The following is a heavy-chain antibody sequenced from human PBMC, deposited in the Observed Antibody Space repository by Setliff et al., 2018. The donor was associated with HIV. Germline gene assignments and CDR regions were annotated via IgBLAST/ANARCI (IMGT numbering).Heavy chain of an antibody. CDR3: ARDIWAYGLMGS. CDR1: GGSISSNW. CDR2: LHLSGDT. J-gene: IGHJ5*02. V-gene: IGHV4-4*02. D-gene: IGHD4-17*01. Sequence: PSETLSLTCAVSGGSISSNWWSWVRQSPGKGLEWIGRLHLSGDTNYNPSLKSRVTMSIDTSKNQFSLKLSSVTAADTAVYYCARDIWAYGLMGSWGQGTLVTVSS.